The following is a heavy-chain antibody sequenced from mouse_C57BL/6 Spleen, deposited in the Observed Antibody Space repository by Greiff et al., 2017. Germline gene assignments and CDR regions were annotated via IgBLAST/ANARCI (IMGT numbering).Heavy chain of an antibody. D-gene: IGHD2-4*01. J-gene: IGHJ4*01. CDR1: GYTFTSYG. V-gene: IGHV1-81*01. CDR3: ARYDYDEGGGVGDAMDY. Sequence: VKLQESGAELARPGASVKLSCKASGYTFTSYGISWVKQRTGQGLEWIGEIYPRSGNTYYNEKFKGKATLTADKSSSTAYMELRSLTSEDSAVYFCARYDYDEGGGVGDAMDYWGQGTSVTVSS. CDR2: IYPRSGNT.